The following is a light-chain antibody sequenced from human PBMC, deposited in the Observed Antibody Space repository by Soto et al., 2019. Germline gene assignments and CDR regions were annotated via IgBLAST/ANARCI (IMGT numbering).Light chain of an antibody. CDR3: LQHYAFPFT. V-gene: IGKV1-17*01. Sequence: DIQMTQSPSSLSASVGGRVTITCWASQDIGTSLDWFQQKPGTAPKRLIYTISDLQSGVPSRFSGGGSGIEFTLTISSLQPEDSATYYCLQHYAFPFTFGPGTKVHV. J-gene: IGKJ3*01. CDR1: QDIGTS. CDR2: TIS.